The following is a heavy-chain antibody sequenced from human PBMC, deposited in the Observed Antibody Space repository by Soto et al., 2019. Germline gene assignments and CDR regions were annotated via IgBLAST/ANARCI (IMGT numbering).Heavy chain of an antibody. J-gene: IGHJ6*02. Sequence: EVQLVESGGGLVQPGGSLRLSCAASGFTFSSYEMNWVRQAPGKGLEWVSYISSSGSTIYYADSVKGRFTISRDNAKNSLYLQMNSVRAEDTAVYYCARARLLPPRGDGMDVWGQGTTVTVSS. CDR3: ARARLLPPRGDGMDV. CDR2: ISSSGSTI. D-gene: IGHD3-10*01. CDR1: GFTFSSYE. V-gene: IGHV3-48*03.